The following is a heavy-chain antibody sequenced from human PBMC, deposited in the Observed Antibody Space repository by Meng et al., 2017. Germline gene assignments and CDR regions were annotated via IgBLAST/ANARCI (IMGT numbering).Heavy chain of an antibody. CDR3: ARVAGENKTLDN. Sequence: SETLSLTCAVYGGSFSGYYWSWIRQLPGKGLEWIGEINHSGSTNYNPSLKSRDTISVDTSKNQFSLKLSPVTAADTAVYYCARVAGENKTLDNWGQGTLVTVSS. D-gene: IGHD6-19*01. V-gene: IGHV4-34*01. J-gene: IGHJ4*02. CDR1: GGSFSGYY. CDR2: INHSGST.